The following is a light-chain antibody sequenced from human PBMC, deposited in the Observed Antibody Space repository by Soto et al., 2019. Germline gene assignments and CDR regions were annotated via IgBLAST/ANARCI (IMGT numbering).Light chain of an antibody. CDR1: SSDVGSYNL. CDR3: CSYTSSDTYV. Sequence: QSVLAQPASVSGSPGQSITISCTGTSSDVGSYNLVSWYQQHPGKAPKLMIYEGSKRPSGVSNRFSGSKSGNTASLTISRLQSEDEADYYCCSYTSSDTYVFGTGTKVTVL. CDR2: EGS. V-gene: IGLV2-14*02. J-gene: IGLJ1*01.